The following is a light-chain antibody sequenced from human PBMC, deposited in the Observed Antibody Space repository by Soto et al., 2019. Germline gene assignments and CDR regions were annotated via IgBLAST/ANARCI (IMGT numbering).Light chain of an antibody. J-gene: IGLJ2*01. V-gene: IGLV2-14*01. CDR2: DVS. Sequence: QSALTQPASVSGSTGLSITISCTGTSSDVGGYNYVSWYQQHPGKAPKLMIYDVSNRPSGVSNRFSGSKSGNTASLTISGLQAEDEAHYYCSSYTSSSTYVIFGGGTKLTV. CDR3: SSYTSSSTYVI. CDR1: SSDVGGYNY.